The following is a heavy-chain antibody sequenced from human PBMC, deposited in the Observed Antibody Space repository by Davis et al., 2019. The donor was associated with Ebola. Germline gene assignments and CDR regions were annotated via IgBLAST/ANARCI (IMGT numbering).Heavy chain of an antibody. CDR3: VPGTWI. V-gene: IGHV3-48*03. D-gene: IGHD5-18*01. Sequence: GESLKISCAASGFTFNEYEMNWVRQAPGKGLEWVAYISPNATSMQYASTVKGRFTISRDDAKNLMSLQMTSLKFEDTAVYYCVPGTWIRGQGTLVTVSS. CDR1: GFTFNEYE. CDR2: ISPNATSM. J-gene: IGHJ4*02.